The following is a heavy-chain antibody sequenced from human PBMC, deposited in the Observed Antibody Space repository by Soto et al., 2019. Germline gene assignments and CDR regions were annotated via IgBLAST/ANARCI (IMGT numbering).Heavy chain of an antibody. J-gene: IGHJ4*02. CDR3: GKERRGSGWSVCNF. CDR1: GFTFRDYA. Sequence: VQLLESGGGLVQPGGSLRLSCAASGFTFRDYAMNWVRLSPGKGLEWVSDISGNGDSARYADSVKGRFTISRDNSKNTLYLQMNSLRVDDKAVYYCGKERRGSGWSVCNFWGQGTLVTVSS. CDR2: ISGNGDSA. V-gene: IGHV3-23*01. D-gene: IGHD6-19*01.